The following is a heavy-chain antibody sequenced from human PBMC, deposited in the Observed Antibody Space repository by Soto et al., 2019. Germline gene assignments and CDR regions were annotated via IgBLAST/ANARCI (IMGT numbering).Heavy chain of an antibody. J-gene: IGHJ6*02. D-gene: IGHD4-4*01. V-gene: IGHV3-9*01. CDR2: ISWNRGRI. Sequence: EVQLVESGGGLVQPGRPLRLSCAASGFTFDDYAMHWVRQVPGKGLEWVSGISWNRGRIGYADSVKGRFTISRDNAKNSLYLQMNNLRTEDTALYYCAKEHYSNDYYYYGMDVWGQGTTVTVSS. CDR1: GFTFDDYA. CDR3: AKEHYSNDYYYYGMDV.